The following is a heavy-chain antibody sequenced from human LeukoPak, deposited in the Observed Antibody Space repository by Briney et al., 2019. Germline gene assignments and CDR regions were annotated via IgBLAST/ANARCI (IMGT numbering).Heavy chain of an antibody. CDR1: GYTFTGYY. V-gene: IGHV1-2*02. Sequence: GASVKVSCKASGYTFTGYYMHWVRQAPGQGLEWMGWINPNSGGTNYAQKLQGRVTMTTDTSTSTAYMELRSLRSDDTAVYYCAREASYDFWSGYPARYFDYWGQGTLVTVSS. J-gene: IGHJ4*02. D-gene: IGHD3-3*01. CDR2: INPNSGGT. CDR3: AREASYDFWSGYPARYFDY.